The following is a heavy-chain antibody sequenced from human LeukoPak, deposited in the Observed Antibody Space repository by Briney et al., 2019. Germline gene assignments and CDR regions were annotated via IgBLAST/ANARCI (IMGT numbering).Heavy chain of an antibody. CDR3: ARGKITMVRGGAFDI. J-gene: IGHJ3*02. Sequence: SETLSLTCAVYGGSFSGYYWSWIRQPPGKGLEWIGEINHSGSTNYNPSLKSRVTISVDTCKNQFSLKLSSVTAADTAVYYCARGKITMVRGGAFDIWGQGTMVTVSS. V-gene: IGHV4-34*01. D-gene: IGHD3-10*01. CDR1: GGSFSGYY. CDR2: INHSGST.